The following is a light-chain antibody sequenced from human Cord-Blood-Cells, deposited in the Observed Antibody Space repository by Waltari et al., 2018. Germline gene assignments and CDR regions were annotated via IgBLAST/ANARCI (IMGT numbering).Light chain of an antibody. Sequence: DIQMTQSPSTLSASVGDRVTITCRASQSISSWLAWYQQKPGKAPKLLIYKASSLESGVPSRFSGSGSGTEFTLTISSLQPDDFATYYCQQYNSYWTFGQGTKVEXX. CDR2: KAS. CDR1: QSISSW. J-gene: IGKJ1*01. V-gene: IGKV1-5*03. CDR3: QQYNSYWT.